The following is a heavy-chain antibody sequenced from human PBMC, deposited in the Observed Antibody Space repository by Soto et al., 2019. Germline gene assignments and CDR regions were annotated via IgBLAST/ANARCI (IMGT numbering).Heavy chain of an antibody. D-gene: IGHD3-16*01. Sequence: EVQLVQSGAEVKKPGESLKISCKASGYSFTSYWIGWVRQMPGKGLEWMGVIFPGDSDTTYSPSFQGQVTISADKSTSTAYLEWTSLKASDTAMYYCARRGRDGYYYVMEVWGQGTTVTVSS. CDR1: GYSFTSYW. CDR2: IFPGDSDT. J-gene: IGHJ6*02. V-gene: IGHV5-51*01. CDR3: ARRGRDGYYYVMEV.